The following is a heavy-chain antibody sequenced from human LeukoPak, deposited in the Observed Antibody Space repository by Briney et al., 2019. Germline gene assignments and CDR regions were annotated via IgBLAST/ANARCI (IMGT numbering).Heavy chain of an antibody. CDR1: GFTFGDYA. V-gene: IGHV3-49*03. CDR3: TRDSAQIAAAGPIEY. Sequence: GGSLRLSCTASGFTFGDYAMSWFRQAPGKGLEWVGFIRSKAYGGTTEYAASVKGRFTISRDDSKSIAYLQMNSLKSEDTAVYYCTRDSAQIAAAGPIEYWGQGTLVTVST. CDR2: IRSKAYGGTT. J-gene: IGHJ4*02. D-gene: IGHD6-13*01.